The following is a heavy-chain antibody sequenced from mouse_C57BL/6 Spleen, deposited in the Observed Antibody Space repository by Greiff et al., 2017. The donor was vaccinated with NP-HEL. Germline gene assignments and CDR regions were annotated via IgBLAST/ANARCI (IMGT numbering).Heavy chain of an antibody. D-gene: IGHD4-1*01. CDR1: GYTFTSYW. V-gene: IGHV1-52*01. Sequence: QVQLQQPGAELVRPGASVKLSCKASGYTFTSYWMHWVKQRPIQGLEWIGNIDPSDGETNYNQKFKDKATLTVDKSSSTAYMQLSSLTSEDSAVYYCARRGLTVYFDYWGQGTTLTVSS. CDR3: ARRGLTVYFDY. CDR2: IDPSDGET. J-gene: IGHJ2*01.